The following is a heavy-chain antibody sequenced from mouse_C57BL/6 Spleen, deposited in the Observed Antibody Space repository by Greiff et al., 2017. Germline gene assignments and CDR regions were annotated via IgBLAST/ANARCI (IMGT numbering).Heavy chain of an antibody. CDR3: AREGVYYGSSYRAWFAY. V-gene: IGHV1-18*01. D-gene: IGHD1-1*01. J-gene: IGHJ3*01. Sequence: VQLQQSGPELVKPGASVKIPCKASGYTFTDYNMAWVKQSHGKSLEWIGDITPNNGGTIDNQKFKGKATLTVDKSSSTAYMELRSLKSEDTAVYYCAREGVYYGSSYRAWFAYWGQGTLVTVSA. CDR1: GYTFTDYN. CDR2: ITPNNGGT.